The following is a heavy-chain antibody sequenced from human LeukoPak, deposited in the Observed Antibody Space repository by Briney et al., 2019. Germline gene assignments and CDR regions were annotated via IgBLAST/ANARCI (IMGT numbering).Heavy chain of an antibody. CDR3: ARDRYGDGFAHLDY. Sequence: ASVKVSCKASGYTFTNYYMHWVRQAPGQGLEWMGIINPSGGSTSYAQKFQGRVAITWDTSITTAYMDLSRLTSDDTAVYYCARDRYGDGFAHLDYWGQGALVTVSS. D-gene: IGHD5-24*01. CDR1: GYTFTNYY. V-gene: IGHV1-46*01. J-gene: IGHJ4*02. CDR2: INPSGGST.